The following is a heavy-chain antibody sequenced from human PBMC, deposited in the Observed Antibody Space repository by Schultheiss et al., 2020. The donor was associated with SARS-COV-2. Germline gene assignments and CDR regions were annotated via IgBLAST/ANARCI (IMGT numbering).Heavy chain of an antibody. CDR2: IYYSGST. V-gene: IGHV4-59*08. Sequence: SETLSLTCAVYGGSFSSYYWSWIRQPPGKGLEWIGYIYYSGSTNYNPSLKSRVTISVDTSKNQFSLKLSSVTAADTAVYYCARHGPLTMHPWFDPWGQGTLVTVSS. J-gene: IGHJ5*02. CDR3: ARHGPLTMHPWFDP. CDR1: GGSFSSYY. D-gene: IGHD4/OR15-4a*01.